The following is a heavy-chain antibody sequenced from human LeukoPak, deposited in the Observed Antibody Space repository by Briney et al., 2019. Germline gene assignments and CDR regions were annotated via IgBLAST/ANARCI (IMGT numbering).Heavy chain of an antibody. V-gene: IGHV3-53*04. CDR3: ARGDHGRFDY. CDR2: IYTGGST. CDR1: GVTVSSNF. J-gene: IGHJ4*02. D-gene: IGHD1-14*01. Sequence: GGSLRLSCAASGVTVSSNFMSWVRQSPGAGLEWVSIIYTGGSTYHADSVKGRFTLSRHDSKNTLYLQMSSLRVEDTAVYYCARGDHGRFDYWGQGTLVTVSS.